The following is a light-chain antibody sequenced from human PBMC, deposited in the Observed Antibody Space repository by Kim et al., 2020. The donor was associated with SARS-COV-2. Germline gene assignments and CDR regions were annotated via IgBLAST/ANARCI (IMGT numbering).Light chain of an antibody. CDR2: TAS. Sequence: ACVGDRVTITGRASQDINNWVTWYQQKPGKAPKVLIYTASNLERGVPARFSGSGFGTDFTLTISSLQTEDFGNYYCQQAHSFPATFGQGTRLEIK. V-gene: IGKV1D-12*01. CDR1: QDINNW. CDR3: QQAHSFPAT. J-gene: IGKJ5*01.